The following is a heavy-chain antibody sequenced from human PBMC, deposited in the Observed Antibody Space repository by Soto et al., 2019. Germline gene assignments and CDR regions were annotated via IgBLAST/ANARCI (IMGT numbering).Heavy chain of an antibody. CDR2: IIPIFGTA. CDR3: ARAVVVVAATEDYYYYGMDV. D-gene: IGHD2-15*01. J-gene: IGHJ6*02. Sequence: GASVKVSCKASGGTFSSYAISWVRQAPGQGLEWMGGIIPIFGTANYAQKFQGRVTITADESTSTAYMELSSLRSEDTAVYYCARAVVVVAATEDYYYYGMDVWGQGTTVTVSS. V-gene: IGHV1-69*13. CDR1: GGTFSSYA.